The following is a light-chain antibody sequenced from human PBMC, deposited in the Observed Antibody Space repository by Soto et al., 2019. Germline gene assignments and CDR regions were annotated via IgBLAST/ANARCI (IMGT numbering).Light chain of an antibody. J-gene: IGKJ1*01. Sequence: DIQMTQSPSTLSASVGDRVTITCRASQSIDTWLAWHQQKPGKAPKLLISKASSLESGVPSRFSGSGSGTEFTLTISSLQPDDFATYYCQQYNSYSRTFGQGTKVDI. CDR3: QQYNSYSRT. CDR2: KAS. V-gene: IGKV1-5*03. CDR1: QSIDTW.